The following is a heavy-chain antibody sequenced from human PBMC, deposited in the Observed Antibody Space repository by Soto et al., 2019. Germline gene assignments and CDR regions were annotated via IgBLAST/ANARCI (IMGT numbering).Heavy chain of an antibody. J-gene: IGHJ4*02. CDR3: ASDPFHYGSGF. V-gene: IGHV3-11*01. D-gene: IGHD3-10*01. CDR2: ISGGGTNT. Sequence: GGSLRLSXEASGFRFSDHYMTWIRQAPGKGLEWVSKISGGGTNTYYADSVKGRFTVSRDNAKNSVYLQMNSLIAEDPAVYYCASDPFHYGSGFWVQGTLVTVSS. CDR1: GFRFSDHY.